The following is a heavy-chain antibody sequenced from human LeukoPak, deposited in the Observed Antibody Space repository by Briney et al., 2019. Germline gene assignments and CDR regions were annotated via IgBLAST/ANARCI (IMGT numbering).Heavy chain of an antibody. CDR3: RGDGDLFDF. D-gene: IGHD4-17*01. V-gene: IGHV3-21*06. CDR1: GFTFRTYN. J-gene: IGHJ4*02. Sequence: GALRLSCVASGFTFRTYNMNWVRQPPGKGLEWVSFISKDGANVYYGDPVRGRFTISRDNARNSIHLQMSGLRAEDSAVYCVRGDGDLFDFWGQGTLVSVSS. CDR2: ISKDGANV.